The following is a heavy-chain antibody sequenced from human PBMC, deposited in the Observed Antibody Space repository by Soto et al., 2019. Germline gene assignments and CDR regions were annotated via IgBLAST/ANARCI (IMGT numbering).Heavy chain of an antibody. J-gene: IGHJ4*02. CDR3: ARDHYYDSSGYCPFDY. Sequence: GGSLRLSCAASGFTFSSYSMNWVRQAPGKGLEWVSYISSSSSTIYYADSVKGRFTISRDNAKNSLYLQMNSLRDEDTAVYYCARDHYYDSSGYCPFDYWGQGTLVTVSS. CDR1: GFTFSSYS. D-gene: IGHD3-22*01. V-gene: IGHV3-48*02. CDR2: ISSSSSTI.